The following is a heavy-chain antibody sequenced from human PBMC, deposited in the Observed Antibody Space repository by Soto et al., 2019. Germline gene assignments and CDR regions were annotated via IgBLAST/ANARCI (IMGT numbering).Heavy chain of an antibody. D-gene: IGHD6-19*01. Sequence: PSETLSLTCAVSGGSISSGGYSWSWIRQPPGKGLEWIGYIYHSGSTYYNPSLKSRVTISVDTSKNQFSLRLSSVTAADTAVYYCARGGLLPDYWGQGTLVTVS. V-gene: IGHV4-30-2*01. CDR2: IYHSGST. J-gene: IGHJ4*02. CDR3: ARGGLLPDY. CDR1: GGSISSGGYS.